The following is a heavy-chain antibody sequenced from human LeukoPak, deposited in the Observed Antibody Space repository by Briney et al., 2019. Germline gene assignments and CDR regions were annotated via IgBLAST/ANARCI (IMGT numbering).Heavy chain of an antibody. D-gene: IGHD3-22*01. V-gene: IGHV4-39*01. CDR3: ARHGPLIYDSSPTTFDY. CDR1: GGSISSSSYY. CDR2: IYYSGST. Sequence: SETLSLTCTVSGGSISSSSYYWGWIRQPPGKGLEWIGSIYYSGSTYYNPSLKSRVTISVDTSKNQFSLKLSSVTAADTAVYYCARHGPLIYDSSPTTFDYWGQGTLVTVSS. J-gene: IGHJ4*02.